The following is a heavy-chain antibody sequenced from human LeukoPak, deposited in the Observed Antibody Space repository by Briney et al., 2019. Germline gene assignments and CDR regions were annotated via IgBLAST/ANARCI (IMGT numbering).Heavy chain of an antibody. Sequence: ASVKVFCKASGYTFTNYYIHWVRQAPGQGLEWMGWISAYNGNTNYAQKLRGRVTMTTDTSTSTAYMELRSLRSDDTAVYYCARDGVWYYDSSGYYSDAFDIWGQGTMVTVSS. J-gene: IGHJ3*02. D-gene: IGHD3-22*01. CDR3: ARDGVWYYDSSGYYSDAFDI. CDR1: GYTFTNYY. V-gene: IGHV1-18*04. CDR2: ISAYNGNT.